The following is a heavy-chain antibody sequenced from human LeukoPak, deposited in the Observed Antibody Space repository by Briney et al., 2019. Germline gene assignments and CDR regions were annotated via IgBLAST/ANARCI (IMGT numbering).Heavy chain of an antibody. Sequence: ASVKVSCKASGYTFTSYDINWVRQATGQGLEWMGWMNPNSGNTGYAQKFQGRVTMTRNTSISTAYMELSSLRSEDTAVYYCAIRSAYCSSTSCYTLYGMDVWGQGTTVTVSS. CDR1: GYTFTSYD. V-gene: IGHV1-8*01. CDR3: AIRSAYCSSTSCYTLYGMDV. CDR2: MNPNSGNT. J-gene: IGHJ6*02. D-gene: IGHD2-2*02.